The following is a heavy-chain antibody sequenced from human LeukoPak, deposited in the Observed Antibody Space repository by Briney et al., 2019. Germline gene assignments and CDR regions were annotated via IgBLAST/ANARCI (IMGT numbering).Heavy chain of an antibody. D-gene: IGHD2-15*01. Sequence: PGGSLRRSCAASGFTFSSYAMSCVRQAPGKGLEWVSTISCSEFGTFYADSVRGRFPISRDNPKNTVDLQENRLRPEDTGVYYCAKVAVVGFVYCFDPWGKGALVSVSS. CDR1: GFTFSSYA. V-gene: IGHV3-23*01. CDR2: ISCSEFGT. CDR3: AKVAVVGFVYCFDP. J-gene: IGHJ5*02.